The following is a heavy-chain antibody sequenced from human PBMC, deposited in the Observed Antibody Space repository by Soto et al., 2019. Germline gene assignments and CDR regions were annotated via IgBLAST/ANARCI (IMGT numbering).Heavy chain of an antibody. D-gene: IGHD3-22*01. Sequence: SQTLSLTSTVSGGSISSGGYYRSWIHKHPGKGLEWIGYIDYSWSTYCNPSLKSRVTISVDTSKNQFSLKLSSVTAADTAVYYCARVLDSSGYYFGHYYFDYWGQGTLVTV. CDR1: GGSISSGGYY. CDR2: IDYSWST. V-gene: IGHV4-31*02. J-gene: IGHJ4*02. CDR3: ARVLDSSGYYFGHYYFDY.